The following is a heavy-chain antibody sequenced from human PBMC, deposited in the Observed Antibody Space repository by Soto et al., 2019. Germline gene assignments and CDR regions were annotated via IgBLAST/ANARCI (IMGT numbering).Heavy chain of an antibody. CDR1: GFTFSSFS. Sequence: EVQLLESGGGLVQPGGSLRLSCAASGFTFSSFSLSWVRQAPGKGLEWVSGISGLGGSIYYADSVKGRFTISRDNSKNTLYLQMNSLRAEDTAVYYCSTSNGDTWERYFFDFWGQGTLVTVSS. CDR2: ISGLGGSI. CDR3: STSNGDTWERYFFDF. D-gene: IGHD1-26*01. V-gene: IGHV3-23*01. J-gene: IGHJ4*02.